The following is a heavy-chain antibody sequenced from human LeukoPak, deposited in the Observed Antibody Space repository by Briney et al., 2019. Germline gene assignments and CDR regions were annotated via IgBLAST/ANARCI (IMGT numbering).Heavy chain of an antibody. CDR2: ISSSSTI. D-gene: IGHD6-13*01. CDR1: GFTFSSYS. V-gene: IGHV3-48*04. CDR3: ARDLSSSWYVY. Sequence: SGGSLRLSCAASGFTFSSYSMNWVRQAPGKGLEWVSYISSSSTIYYADSVKGRFTISRDNAKNSLYLQMNSLRAEDTAVYYCARDLSSSWYVYWGQGTLVTVSS. J-gene: IGHJ4*02.